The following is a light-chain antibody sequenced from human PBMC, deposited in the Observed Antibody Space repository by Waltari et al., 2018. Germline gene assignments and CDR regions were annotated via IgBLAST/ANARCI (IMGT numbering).Light chain of an antibody. V-gene: IGKV1-5*03. CDR2: RAS. J-gene: IGKJ1*01. CDR3: QQYNDYSWT. CDR1: QNILRY. Sequence: DIQMTQSPSTLSASVGDRVILTCRASQNILRYLAWYQQKPGKAPTLLIYRASNLETVGPSRFSGSGSVTEFTLTISSLQPDDFATYYCQQYNDYSWTFGQGTKVEI.